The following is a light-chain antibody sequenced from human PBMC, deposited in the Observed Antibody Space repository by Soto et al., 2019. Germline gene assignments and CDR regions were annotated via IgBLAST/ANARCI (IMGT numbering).Light chain of an antibody. Sequence: QSALTQPASVSASPGQSITIYCSGTSSDVGGYKFVSWYQHHPGKAPKLMIYEVNNRPSGVSNRFSGSKSGNTASLTISGLQPEDEADYHCLSYTSANTRVFGGGTKLTVL. CDR2: EVN. V-gene: IGLV2-14*01. CDR3: LSYTSANTRV. J-gene: IGLJ3*02. CDR1: SSDVGGYKF.